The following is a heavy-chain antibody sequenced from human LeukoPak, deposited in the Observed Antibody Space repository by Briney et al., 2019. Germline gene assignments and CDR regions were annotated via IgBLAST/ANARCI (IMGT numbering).Heavy chain of an antibody. Sequence: PGGSLRLSCAASGFTFSDYWMNWVRQAPGKGLEWVANINQDGSQKHHVDSVKGRFTISRDNAKNSMYLQMNSLRVEDTAVYYCARAMDYWGPGTLVTVSS. CDR2: INQDGSQK. V-gene: IGHV3-7*03. J-gene: IGHJ4*02. CDR3: ARAMDY. CDR1: GFTFSDYW.